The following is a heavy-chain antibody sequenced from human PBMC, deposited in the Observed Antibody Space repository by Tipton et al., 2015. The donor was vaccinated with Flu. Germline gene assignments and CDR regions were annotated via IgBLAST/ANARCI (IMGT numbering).Heavy chain of an antibody. CDR2: IWSDGSYT. CDR1: GFTFSSYG. Sequence: RSLRLSCSASGFTFSSYGMHWVRQAPGKGLEWVAVIWSDGSYTYYGDSVKGRFTISRDNSKNTLYLQMNSLRADDTAVYYCVRDWGRGIAAAATRELDYWGQGTLVTVSS. D-gene: IGHD6-13*01. CDR3: VRDWGRGIAAAATRELDY. J-gene: IGHJ4*02. V-gene: IGHV3-33*01.